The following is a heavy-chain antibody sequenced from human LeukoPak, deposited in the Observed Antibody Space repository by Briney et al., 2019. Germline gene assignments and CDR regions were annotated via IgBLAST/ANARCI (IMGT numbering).Heavy chain of an antibody. D-gene: IGHD3-22*01. CDR1: GGSISSHY. J-gene: IGHJ3*02. CDR3: ARESTYYYDSSGYDNDAFDI. V-gene: IGHV4-59*11. Sequence: SETLSLTCTVSGGSISSHYWSWIRQPPGKGLEWIGYIYYSGSTNYNPSLKSRVTISVDTSKNQFSLKLSSVTAADTAVYYCARESTYYYDSSGYDNDAFDIWGQGTMVTVS. CDR2: IYYSGST.